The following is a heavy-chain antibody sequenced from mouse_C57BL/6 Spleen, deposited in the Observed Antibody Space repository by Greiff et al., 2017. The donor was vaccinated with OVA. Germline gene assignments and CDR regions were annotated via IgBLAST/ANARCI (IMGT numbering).Heavy chain of an antibody. D-gene: IGHD1-1*01. CDR1: GFNIKAYY. V-gene: IGHV14-1*01. CDR2: IDPEDGDT. J-gene: IGHJ2*01. Sequence: EVQLQQSGAELVRPGASVKLSCTASGFNIKAYYMHWVKQRPEQGLEWIGRIDPEDGDTEYAPEFPGKATMTADTSSDTAYLHLSSLASEDTAVYYCTSSATVVYYFDYWGQGTTLTVSS. CDR3: TSSATVVYYFDY.